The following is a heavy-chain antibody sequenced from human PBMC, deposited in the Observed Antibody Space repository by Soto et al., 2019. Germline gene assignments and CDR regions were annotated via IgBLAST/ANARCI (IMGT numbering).Heavy chain of an antibody. J-gene: IGHJ5*02. CDR1: GYTFTSYA. Sequence: QVPLVQSGAEVKKPGASVKVSCKASGYTFTSYAMHWVRQAPGQRLEWMGWINAGNGNTKYSQKFQGRVTITRDTSASTAYMELSSLRSEDTAVYYCARAHRYSSSSAWFDPWGQGTLVTVSS. CDR3: ARAHRYSSSSAWFDP. D-gene: IGHD6-13*01. CDR2: INAGNGNT. V-gene: IGHV1-3*01.